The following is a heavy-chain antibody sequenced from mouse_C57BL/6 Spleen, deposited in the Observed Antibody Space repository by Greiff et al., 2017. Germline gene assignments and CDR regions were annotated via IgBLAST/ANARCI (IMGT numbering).Heavy chain of an antibody. J-gene: IGHJ4*01. D-gene: IGHD3-1*01. CDR2: ISSGSSTI. V-gene: IGHV5-17*01. CDR1: GFTFSDYG. Sequence: EVMLVESGGGLVKPGGSLRLSCAASGFTFSDYGMHWVRQAPEKGLEWVAYISSGSSTIYYADTVKGRFTISRDNANNTLFLQMTSLRSEDTAMYYCAWLGRVYYAMDYWGQGTSVTVSS. CDR3: AWLGRVYYAMDY.